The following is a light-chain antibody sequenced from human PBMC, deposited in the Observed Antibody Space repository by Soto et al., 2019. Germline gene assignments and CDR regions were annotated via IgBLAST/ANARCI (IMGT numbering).Light chain of an antibody. CDR2: GAS. V-gene: IGKV3-15*01. J-gene: IGKJ4*01. Sequence: EIVVTQAAGALSVSPGERATLSCRASQSVSSTVAWYQQKPGQAPRLLIHGASTRATGVPARFSGSGSGTEFTLTISSLQSEDFAVYYCQQYNNWPLTFGGGTKV. CDR3: QQYNNWPLT. CDR1: QSVSST.